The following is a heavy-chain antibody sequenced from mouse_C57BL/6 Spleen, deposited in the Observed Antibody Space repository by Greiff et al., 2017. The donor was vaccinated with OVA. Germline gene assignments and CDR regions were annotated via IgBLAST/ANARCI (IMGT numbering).Heavy chain of an antibody. CDR2: ISGGGGNT. CDR3: ARQGLRRYFDV. V-gene: IGHV5-9*01. J-gene: IGHJ1*03. Sequence: EVQVVESGGGLVKPGGSLKLSCAASGFTFSSYTMSWVRQTPETRLEWVATISGGGGNTYYPDSVKGRFTISRDNAKNTLYLQMSSLRSEDTALYYCARQGLRRYFDVWGTGTTVTVSS. D-gene: IGHD2-4*01. CDR1: GFTFSSYT.